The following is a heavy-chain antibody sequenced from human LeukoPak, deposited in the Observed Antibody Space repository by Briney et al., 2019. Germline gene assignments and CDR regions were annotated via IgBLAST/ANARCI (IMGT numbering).Heavy chain of an antibody. Sequence: GASVKVSCKASGYTFTSYAISWVRQAPGQGLEWMGGIIPIFGTANYAQKFQGRVTITADESTSTAYMELSSLRSEDTAVYYCARGAEYYYDSSGYDAFDIWGQGTMVTVSS. V-gene: IGHV1-69*13. CDR3: ARGAEYYYDSSGYDAFDI. D-gene: IGHD3-22*01. CDR2: IIPIFGTA. J-gene: IGHJ3*02. CDR1: GYTFTSYA.